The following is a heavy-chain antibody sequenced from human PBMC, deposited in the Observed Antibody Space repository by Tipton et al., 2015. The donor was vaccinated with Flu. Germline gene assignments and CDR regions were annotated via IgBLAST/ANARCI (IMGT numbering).Heavy chain of an antibody. J-gene: IGHJ3*02. CDR2: IYYSGST. Sequence: TLSLTCSISGGSISGYYWTWIRQHPGKGLEWIGNIYYSGSTYYNPSLKSRVTISVDTSKNQFSLKLSSVTAADTAVYYCARESPTNTMARGVTLDAFDIWGQGTMVTVSS. CDR3: ARESPTNTMARGVTLDAFDI. V-gene: IGHV4-31*03. D-gene: IGHD3-10*01. CDR1: GGSISGYY.